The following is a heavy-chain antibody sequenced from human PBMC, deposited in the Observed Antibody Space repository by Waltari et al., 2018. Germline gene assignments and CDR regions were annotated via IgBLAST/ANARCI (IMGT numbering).Heavy chain of an antibody. J-gene: IGHJ2*01. CDR1: GFPFSSYW. D-gene: IGHD3-10*01. Sequence: EVQLVESGGGLVQPGGSLRLSCAASGFPFSSYWMSWVRQAPGKGLEWVANIKQDGSEKYYVDSVKGRFTISRDNAKNSLYLQMNSLRAEDTAVYYCAGSGLYWYFDLWGRGTLVTVSS. CDR3: AGSGLYWYFDL. CDR2: IKQDGSEK. V-gene: IGHV3-7*01.